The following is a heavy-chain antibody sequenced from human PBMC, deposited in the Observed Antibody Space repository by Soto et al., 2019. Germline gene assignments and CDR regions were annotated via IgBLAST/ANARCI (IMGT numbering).Heavy chain of an antibody. D-gene: IGHD3-3*01. CDR1: GYTFTSYG. CDR3: ARDNTYYDFWSGYYWGDADAFDI. V-gene: IGHV1-18*01. J-gene: IGHJ3*02. CDR2: ISAYNGNT. Sequence: QVQLVQSGAEVKKPGASVKVSCKASGYTFTSYGISWVRQAPGQGLEWMGWISAYNGNTNYAQKLQGRVTMTTDTTTSAAYMELRSLRSDDTAVYYCARDNTYYDFWSGYYWGDADAFDIWGQGTMVTVSS.